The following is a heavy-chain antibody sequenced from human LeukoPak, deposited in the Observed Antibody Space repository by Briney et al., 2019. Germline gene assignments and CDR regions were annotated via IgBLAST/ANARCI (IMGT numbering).Heavy chain of an antibody. J-gene: IGHJ5*02. CDR3: ARDRGSSWYFWFDP. V-gene: IGHV4-59*01. D-gene: IGHD6-13*01. CDR2: IYYTGNT. CDR1: GVSISSFY. Sequence: SETLSLTCSVSGVSISSFYWSWIRQPPGKGLEWIGYIYYTGNTNYNPSLKSRVTISVDTSKNQFSLKLSSVTAADTAVYYCARDRGSSWYFWFDPWGQGTLVTVSS.